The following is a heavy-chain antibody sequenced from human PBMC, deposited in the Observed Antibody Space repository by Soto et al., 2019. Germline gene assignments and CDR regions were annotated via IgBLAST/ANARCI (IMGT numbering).Heavy chain of an antibody. CDR2: IIPVVSMA. D-gene: IGHD1-1*01. Sequence: QVQLVQSGAEMWEPGSSVRVSCKASGGSLDSLTISWLRQAPGQGLEWMGRIIPVVSMASSAEKFQDRIKIDADKSTNTIYMVVPNLRSADTAMYYCVGLMLEPRDSWGQGAPISVSS. J-gene: IGHJ4*02. CDR1: GGSLDSLT. V-gene: IGHV1-69*02. CDR3: VGLMLEPRDS.